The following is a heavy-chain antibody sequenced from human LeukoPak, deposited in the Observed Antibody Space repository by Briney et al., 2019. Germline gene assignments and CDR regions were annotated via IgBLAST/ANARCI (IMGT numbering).Heavy chain of an antibody. CDR2: ISSSSSYI. V-gene: IGHV3-21*04. CDR3: ARDEVVTANPFYYYYSLDV. J-gene: IGHJ6*02. CDR1: GFTFSSYS. D-gene: IGHD2-21*02. Sequence: GGSLRLSCAASGFTFSSYSMNWVRQAPGKGLEWVSSISSSSSYIYYADSVKGRFTISRDNAKNSLSLQMNSLRAEDTAVYYCARDEVVTANPFYYYYSLDVWGQGTTVTVSS.